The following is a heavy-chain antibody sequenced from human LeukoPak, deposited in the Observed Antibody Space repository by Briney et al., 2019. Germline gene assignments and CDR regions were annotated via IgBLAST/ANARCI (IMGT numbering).Heavy chain of an antibody. CDR1: GGSIMDFY. J-gene: IGHJ3*02. CDR2: IYTSGST. V-gene: IGHV4-4*07. CDR3: ARGPGPLQLERLEAFDI. D-gene: IGHD1-1*01. Sequence: SETLSLTCTVSGGSIMDFYWSWIRQPAGKGLEWIGRIYTSGSTNYNPSVESRITVSIDTSKNQFSLKLTSVTAADTAVYYCARGPGPLQLERLEAFDIWGQGTMVTVSA.